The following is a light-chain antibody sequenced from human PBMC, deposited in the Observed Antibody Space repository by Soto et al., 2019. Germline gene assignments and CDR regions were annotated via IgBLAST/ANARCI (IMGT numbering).Light chain of an antibody. CDR3: EQYGSSPRT. CDR1: QSVSSNY. J-gene: IGKJ1*01. CDR2: GVS. Sequence: EIVLTQSPGTLSLSLGERATLSCRASQSVSSNYFAWYQQKPGQAPRLLIYGVSSRPTGIPDRFSGSGSGTDFTLTISRLEPEDFAVYYCEQYGSSPRTFGQGTKVDIK. V-gene: IGKV3-20*01.